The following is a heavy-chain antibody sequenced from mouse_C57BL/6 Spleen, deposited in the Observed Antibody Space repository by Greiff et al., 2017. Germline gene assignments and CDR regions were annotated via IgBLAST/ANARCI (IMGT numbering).Heavy chain of an antibody. CDR1: GYTFTSYW. CDR3: ARWGTVVAPFDY. D-gene: IGHD1-1*01. Sequence: QVHVKQPGAELVRPGSSVKLSCKASGYTFTSYWMHWVKQRPIQGLEWIGNIDPSDSETHYNQKFKDKATLTVDKSSSTAYMQLSSLTSEDSAVYYCARWGTVVAPFDYWGQGTTLTVSS. V-gene: IGHV1-52*01. CDR2: IDPSDSET. J-gene: IGHJ2*01.